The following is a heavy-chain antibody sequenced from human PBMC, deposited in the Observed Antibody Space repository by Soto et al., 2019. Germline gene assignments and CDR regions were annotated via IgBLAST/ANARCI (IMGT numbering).Heavy chain of an antibody. Sequence: SETLSLTCTVSGGSISSGGYYWSGIRQHPGKGLEWIGYIYYSGSTYYNPSLKSRVTISVDTSKNQFSLKLSSVTAADTAVYYCARASKYDSSGNFDYWGQGTLVTVSS. V-gene: IGHV4-31*03. CDR3: ARASKYDSSGNFDY. CDR2: IYYSGST. J-gene: IGHJ4*02. CDR1: GGSISSGGYY. D-gene: IGHD3-22*01.